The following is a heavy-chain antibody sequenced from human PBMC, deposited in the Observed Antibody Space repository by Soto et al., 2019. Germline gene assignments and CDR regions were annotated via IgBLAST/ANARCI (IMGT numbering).Heavy chain of an antibody. V-gene: IGHV3-11*04. CDR1: GFSFSDYY. J-gene: IGHJ6*03. CDR2: ISSSGSTI. CDR3: ARGSWGDVSGHYYMDV. D-gene: IGHD1-26*01. Sequence: GGSLRLSCSASGFSFSDYYMSWIRPAPGKGLEWVSYISSSGSTIYYADSVKGRFTISRDNAKNSLYLQMNSLRAEDTAVYYCARGSWGDVSGHYYMDVWDKGTTVTVSS.